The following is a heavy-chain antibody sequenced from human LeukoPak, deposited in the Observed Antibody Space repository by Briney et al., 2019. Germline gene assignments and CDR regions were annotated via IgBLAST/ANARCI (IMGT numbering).Heavy chain of an antibody. V-gene: IGHV1-18*01. CDR3: ARGGDYYDSSGYSRLFDY. D-gene: IGHD3-22*01. CDR2: ISAYNGNT. CDR1: GYTFTSYG. J-gene: IGHJ4*02. Sequence: GASVKVSCKASGYTFTSYGISWVRQAPGQGLEWMGWISAYNGNTHYAQKLQGRVTMTTDTSTSTAYKELRSLRSDDTAVYYCARGGDYYDSSGYSRLFDYWGQGTLVTVSS.